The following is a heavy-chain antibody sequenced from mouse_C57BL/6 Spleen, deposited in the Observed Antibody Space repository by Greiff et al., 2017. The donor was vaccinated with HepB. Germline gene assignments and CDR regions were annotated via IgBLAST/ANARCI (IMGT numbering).Heavy chain of an antibody. V-gene: IGHV1-12*01. J-gene: IGHJ4*01. CDR2: IYPGNGDT. D-gene: IGHD2-4*01. CDR1: GYTFTSYN. CDR3: ARGHYDYGFYAMDY. Sequence: QVQLQQSGAELVRPGASVKMSCKASGYTFTSYNMHWVKQTPSQGLEWIGAIYPGNGDTSYNQKFKGKATLTVDKSSSTAYMQLSSLTSEDSAVYFCARGHYDYGFYAMDYWGQGTSVTVSS.